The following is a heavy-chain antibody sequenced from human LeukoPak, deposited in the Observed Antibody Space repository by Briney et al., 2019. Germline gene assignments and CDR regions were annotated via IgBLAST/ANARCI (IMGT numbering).Heavy chain of an antibody. CDR3: AREHIAVAGGLDY. CDR1: GGSISSSSYY. J-gene: IGHJ4*02. Sequence: SETLSLTCTVSGGSISSSSYYWGWVRQPPGEGLEWIGSIYYSGSTYYNPSLKSRVTISVDKSKNQFSLKLSSVTPEDTAVYYCAREHIAVAGGLDYWGQGTRVTVSS. D-gene: IGHD6-19*01. V-gene: IGHV4-39*07. CDR2: IYYSGST.